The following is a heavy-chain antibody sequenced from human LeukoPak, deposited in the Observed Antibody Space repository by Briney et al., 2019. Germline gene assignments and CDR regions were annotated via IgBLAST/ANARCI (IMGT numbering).Heavy chain of an antibody. CDR1: GGSISSYY. CDR2: IYYSGST. J-gene: IGHJ5*02. CDR3: ARDLYYGDYGHWFDP. D-gene: IGHD4-17*01. Sequence: KTSETLSLTCTVSGGSISSYYWSWIRQPPGKGLEWIGYIYYSGSTNYNPSLKSRVTISVDTSKNQLSLKLSSVTAADTAVYYCARDLYYGDYGHWFDPWGQGTLVTVSS. V-gene: IGHV4-59*01.